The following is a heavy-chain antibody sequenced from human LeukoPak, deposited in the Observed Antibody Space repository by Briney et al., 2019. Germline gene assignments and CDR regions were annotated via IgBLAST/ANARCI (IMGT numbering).Heavy chain of an antibody. CDR2: IYYSGGT. D-gene: IGHD6-6*01. Sequence: SETLSLTCTVSGGSISSSSYYWGWIRQPPGKGLEWIGSIYYSGGTYYSPSLKSRVTISVDTSKNQFSLKLSSVTAADTAVYYCARESPGAAPWDYWGQGTLVTVSS. CDR3: ARESPGAAPWDY. J-gene: IGHJ4*02. V-gene: IGHV4-39*07. CDR1: GGSISSSSYY.